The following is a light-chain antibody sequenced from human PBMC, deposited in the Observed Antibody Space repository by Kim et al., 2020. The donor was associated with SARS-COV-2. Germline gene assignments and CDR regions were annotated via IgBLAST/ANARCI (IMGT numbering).Light chain of an antibody. CDR1: SLRNYY. V-gene: IGLV3-19*01. J-gene: IGLJ2*01. Sequence: SSELTQDPAVSVALGQTVRVTCHGDSLRNYYASWYQQKPGQAPILVIYHKNSRPSGIPDRFSGSSSGNTASLTISGAQAEDEADYFCSSRDNTGNHVFFGGGTQLTVL. CDR3: SSRDNTGNHVF. CDR2: HKN.